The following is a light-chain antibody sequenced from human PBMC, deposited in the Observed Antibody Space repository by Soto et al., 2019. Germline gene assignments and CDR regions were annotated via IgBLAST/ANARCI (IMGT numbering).Light chain of an antibody. CDR3: QPYGSSPFT. Sequence: EIVLTQSPGSLSLSPGEGATLSCRASESVSSNYLAWYQQKPGQPPRLLIYGASSRATGIPDRFSGSGSGTDFTLIISRLEPDDFAVFYCQPYGSSPFTFGPGTKVDIK. CDR1: ESVSSNY. V-gene: IGKV3-20*01. CDR2: GAS. J-gene: IGKJ3*01.